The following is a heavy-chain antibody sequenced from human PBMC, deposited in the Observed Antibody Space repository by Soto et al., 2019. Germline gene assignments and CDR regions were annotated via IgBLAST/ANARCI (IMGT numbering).Heavy chain of an antibody. CDR1: GGSISSYY. CDR2: IYYSGST. V-gene: IGHV4-59*08. J-gene: IGHJ4*02. CDR3: ARHKLSGGYSPNASFDY. Sequence: SETLSLTCTVSGGSISSYYWSWIRQPPGKGLEWIGYIYYSGSTNYNPSLKSRVTISVDTSKNQFSLKLSSVTAADTAVYYCARHKLSGGYSPNASFDYWGQGTLVTVS. D-gene: IGHD6-19*01.